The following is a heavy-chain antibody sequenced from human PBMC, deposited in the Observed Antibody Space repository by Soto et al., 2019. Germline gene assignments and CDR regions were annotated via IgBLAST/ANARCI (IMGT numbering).Heavy chain of an antibody. CDR3: ARGHLPWDYHCYGMDV. CDR2: ISNDGVHT. V-gene: IGHV3-64*01. CDR1: GFSFGSYC. J-gene: IGHJ6*02. Sequence: EVQLVESGGGLVQPGGSLRLSCVASGFSFGSYCLHWVRQAPGKGLEYLSAISNDGVHTYYANSVKDRFTISRDNSKDTLYLHMGSLRPEDMAVYYCARGHLPWDYHCYGMDVWGQGTTVTVSS. D-gene: IGHD7-27*01.